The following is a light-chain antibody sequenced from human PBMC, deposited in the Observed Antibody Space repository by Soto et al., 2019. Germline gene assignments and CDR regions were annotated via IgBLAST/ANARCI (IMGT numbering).Light chain of an antibody. CDR3: VLYLGSGISV. CDR2: STN. Sequence: QAVVTQAPSFAVSPGGTVTLTCGLSSGSVSASNYPSWYHQTPGQPPRTLIYSTNIRFSGVPDRLSGSILGNKAALTITGAQADDGGDYYCVLYLGSGISVFGGGTQLTVL. V-gene: IGLV8-61*01. J-gene: IGLJ2*01. CDR1: SGSVSASNY.